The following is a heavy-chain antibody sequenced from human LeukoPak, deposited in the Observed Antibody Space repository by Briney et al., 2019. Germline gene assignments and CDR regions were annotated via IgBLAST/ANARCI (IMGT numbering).Heavy chain of an antibody. D-gene: IGHD6-13*01. CDR1: GFTFDDYA. Sequence: PGGSLRLSCAASGFTFDDYAMHWVRQAPGKGLEWVSGISWNSGSIGYADSVKGRFTISRDNAKNSLYLQMNSLRAEDMALYYCAKGGYSSSWYGGAFDIWGQGTMVTVSS. V-gene: IGHV3-9*03. J-gene: IGHJ3*02. CDR2: ISWNSGSI. CDR3: AKGGYSSSWYGGAFDI.